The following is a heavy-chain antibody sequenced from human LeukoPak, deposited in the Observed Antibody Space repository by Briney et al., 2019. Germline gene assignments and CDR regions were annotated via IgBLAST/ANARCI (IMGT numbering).Heavy chain of an antibody. Sequence: SETPSLTCTVSGGSISSYYWSWIRQPPGKGLEWIGYIYYSGSTNYNPSLKSRVTISVDTSKNQFSLKLSSVTAADTAVYYCARLGLVVPAAKNYYFDYWGQGTLVTVSS. J-gene: IGHJ4*02. D-gene: IGHD2-2*01. CDR2: IYYSGST. CDR1: GGSISSYY. V-gene: IGHV4-59*08. CDR3: ARLGLVVPAAKNYYFDY.